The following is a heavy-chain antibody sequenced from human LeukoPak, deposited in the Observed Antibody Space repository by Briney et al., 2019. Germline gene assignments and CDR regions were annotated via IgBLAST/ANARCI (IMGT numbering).Heavy chain of an antibody. CDR1: GGTFSSYA. D-gene: IGHD4-17*01. V-gene: IGHV1-69*04. CDR3: AREGILYGDYPYYFDY. J-gene: IGHJ4*02. CDR2: IIPILGIA. Sequence: SVKVSCKASGGTFSSYAISWVRQAPGQGLEWMGRIIPILGIANYAQKFQGRVTITADKSTSTAYMELSSLRSEDTAVYYCAREGILYGDYPYYFDYWGQGTLVTVSS.